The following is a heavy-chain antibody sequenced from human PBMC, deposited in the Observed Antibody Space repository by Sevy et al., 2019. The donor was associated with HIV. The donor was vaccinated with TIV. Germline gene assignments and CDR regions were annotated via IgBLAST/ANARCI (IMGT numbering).Heavy chain of an antibody. J-gene: IGHJ4*02. V-gene: IGHV3-49*03. CDR2: IRSKAYGGTT. CDR3: TRVRDSSRMPGYSSGWSDY. D-gene: IGHD6-19*01. Sequence: GGSLRLSCTASGFTFGDYAMSWFRQAPGKGLEWVGFIRSKAYGGTTEYAASVKGRFTISRDDSKSIAYLQMNSLKTEDTAVYYCTRVRDSSRMPGYSSGWSDYWGQGTLVTVSS. CDR1: GFTFGDYA.